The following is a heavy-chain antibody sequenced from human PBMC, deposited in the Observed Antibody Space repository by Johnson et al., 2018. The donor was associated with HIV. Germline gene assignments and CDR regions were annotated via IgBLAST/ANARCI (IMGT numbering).Heavy chain of an antibody. CDR2: ISYDGSNI. D-gene: IGHD3-22*01. V-gene: IGHV3-30*04. CDR1: GFTFNNYA. Sequence: QVQLVESGGGVVQPGRSLRLSCAASGFTFNNYAIHWVRQAPGKGLEWVAVISYDGSNIYYADSVKGRFTISRDNSKNTLYLQMNRLRAEDTAVYYCWRDHTVMIWGGAFDIWGQGTMVTVSS. CDR3: WRDHTVMIWGGAFDI. J-gene: IGHJ3*02.